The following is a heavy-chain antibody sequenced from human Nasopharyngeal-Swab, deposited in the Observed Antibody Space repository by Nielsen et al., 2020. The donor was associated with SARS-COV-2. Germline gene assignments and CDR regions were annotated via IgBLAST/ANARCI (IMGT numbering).Heavy chain of an antibody. CDR1: GFTFSSYS. CDR3: ARDGTYSGSYRFNFGGNWFDP. J-gene: IGHJ5*02. CDR2: ISSSSSYI. V-gene: IGHV3-21*01. Sequence: GESLKISCAASGFTFSSYSMNWARQAPGKGLEWVSSISSSSSYIYYADSVKGRFTIPRDNAKNSLYLQMNSLRAEDTAVYYCARDGTYSGSYRFNFGGNWFDPWGQGTLVTVSS. D-gene: IGHD1-26*01.